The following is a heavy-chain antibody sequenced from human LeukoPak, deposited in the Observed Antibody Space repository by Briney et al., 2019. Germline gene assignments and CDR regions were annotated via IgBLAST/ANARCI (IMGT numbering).Heavy chain of an antibody. V-gene: IGHV1-18*01. CDR2: ISAYNGNT. Sequence: ASVKVSCKSSGYTFTNYGISWVRQAPGQGLEWMGWISAYNGNTNYAQKIQGRVTMTRDTSTSTVYMELSSLRSEDTAVYYCAISYDSSGYYFDYWGQGTLVTVSS. J-gene: IGHJ4*02. CDR3: AISYDSSGYYFDY. CDR1: GYTFTNYG. D-gene: IGHD3-22*01.